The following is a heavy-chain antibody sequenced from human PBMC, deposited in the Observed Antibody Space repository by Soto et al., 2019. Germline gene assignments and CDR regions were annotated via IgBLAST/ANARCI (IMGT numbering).Heavy chain of an antibody. J-gene: IGHJ3*02. CDR2: MNPNSGNT. V-gene: IGHV1-8*01. D-gene: IGHD6-13*01. Sequence: ASVKVSCKASGYTFTSYDINWVRRATGQGLEWMGWMNPNSGNTGYAQKFQGRVTMTRNTSISTAYMELSSLRSEDTAVYYCARGKAARLLRAFDIWGQGTMVTVSS. CDR1: GYTFTSYD. CDR3: ARGKAARLLRAFDI.